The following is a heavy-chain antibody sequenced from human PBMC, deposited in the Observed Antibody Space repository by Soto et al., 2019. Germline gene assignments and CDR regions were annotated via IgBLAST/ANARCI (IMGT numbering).Heavy chain of an antibody. CDR3: ARKVLTGYYKRNWFDP. D-gene: IGHD3-9*01. V-gene: IGHV1-8*01. CDR1: GYTFTSYD. J-gene: IGHJ5*02. Sequence: GASVKVSCKASGYTFTSYDINWVRQATGQGLEWMGWMNPNSGNTGYAQKFQGRVTMTRNTSISTAYMELSSLRSEDTAVYYCARKVLTGYYKRNWFDPWRQGTLVTVSS. CDR2: MNPNSGNT.